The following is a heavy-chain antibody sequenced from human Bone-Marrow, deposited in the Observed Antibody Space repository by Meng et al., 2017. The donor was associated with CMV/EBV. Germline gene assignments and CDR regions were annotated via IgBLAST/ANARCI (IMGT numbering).Heavy chain of an antibody. CDR2: INSDGSST. CDR3: ARGADFGSYRIYYYYGMDV. CDR1: GFTFSSYW. J-gene: IGHJ6*02. D-gene: IGHD1-26*01. Sequence: GESLKISCAASGFTFSSYWMHWVRQAPGKGLVWVSRINSDGSSTSYADSVKGRFTISRDNAKNTLYLQMNSLRAEDTAVYYCARGADFGSYRIYYYYGMDVWGQGTTVTFSS. V-gene: IGHV3-74*01.